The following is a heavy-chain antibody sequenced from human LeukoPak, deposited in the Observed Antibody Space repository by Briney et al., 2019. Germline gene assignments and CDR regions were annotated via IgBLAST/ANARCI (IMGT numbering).Heavy chain of an antibody. Sequence: PGGSLRLSCAASGFTVSNNYMSWVRHAPGKGLEWVSIIYSGGSTYYADSVKGRFTISRNNSKNTLYLQMSGLRADDTAVYYCARGLPQQLGWFDPWGQGTQVTVSS. CDR1: GFTVSNNY. V-gene: IGHV3-53*04. J-gene: IGHJ5*02. D-gene: IGHD6-13*01. CDR3: ARGLPQQLGWFDP. CDR2: IYSGGST.